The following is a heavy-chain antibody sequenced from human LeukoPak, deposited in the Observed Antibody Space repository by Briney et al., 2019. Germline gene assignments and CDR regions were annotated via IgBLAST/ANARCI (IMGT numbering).Heavy chain of an antibody. CDR1: GYTFTSYG. J-gene: IGHJ4*02. CDR3: AFEALVDCSGGSCYFDY. Sequence: GASVKVSCKASGYTFTSYGISWVRQAPGQGLEWMGWISAYNGNTNYAQKLQGRVTMTTDTSTSTAYMELRSLRSDDTAVYYCAFEALVDCSGGSCYFDYWGQGTLVTVSS. D-gene: IGHD2-15*01. CDR2: ISAYNGNT. V-gene: IGHV1-18*01.